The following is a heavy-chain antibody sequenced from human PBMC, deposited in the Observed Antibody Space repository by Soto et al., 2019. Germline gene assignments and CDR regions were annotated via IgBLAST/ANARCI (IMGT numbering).Heavy chain of an antibody. J-gene: IGHJ5*02. Sequence: GGSLRLSCAASGFTFSNAWMSWVRQAPGKGLEWVGRIKSKTDGGTTDYAAPVKGRFTISRDDSKNTLYLQMNSLKTEDTAVYYCTTPPGYCSGGSCELPVPRGQGTLVTVSS. CDR3: TTPPGYCSGGSCELPVP. CDR2: IKSKTDGGTT. V-gene: IGHV3-15*01. D-gene: IGHD2-15*01. CDR1: GFTFSNAW.